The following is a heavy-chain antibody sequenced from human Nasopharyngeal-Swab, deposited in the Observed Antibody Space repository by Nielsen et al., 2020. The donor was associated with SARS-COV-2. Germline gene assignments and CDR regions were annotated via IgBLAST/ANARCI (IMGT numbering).Heavy chain of an antibody. CDR3: ARGLVMGIFGVVISSKYFDY. J-gene: IGHJ4*02. V-gene: IGHV4-39*01. D-gene: IGHD3-3*01. CDR2: ISYSGST. Sequence: WIRQPPGKGLEWIGTISYSGSTYYTPSLKSRVTISADTSQNQFSLRLSSVTAADTAVYYCARGLVMGIFGVVISSKYFDYWGQGTLVTVSS.